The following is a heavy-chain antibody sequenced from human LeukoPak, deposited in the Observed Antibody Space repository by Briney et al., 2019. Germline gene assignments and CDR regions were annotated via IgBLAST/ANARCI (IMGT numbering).Heavy chain of an antibody. CDR3: ARGSGSGSYRELDY. D-gene: IGHD3-10*01. Sequence: SETLSLTCTVSGGSISSYYWSWIRQPPGKGLEWIGYIYYSGSTNYNPSLKSRVTISVDTSKNQLSLKLSSVTAADTAVYYCARGSGSGSYRELDYWGQGTLVTVSS. J-gene: IGHJ4*02. CDR1: GGSISSYY. CDR2: IYYSGST. V-gene: IGHV4-59*01.